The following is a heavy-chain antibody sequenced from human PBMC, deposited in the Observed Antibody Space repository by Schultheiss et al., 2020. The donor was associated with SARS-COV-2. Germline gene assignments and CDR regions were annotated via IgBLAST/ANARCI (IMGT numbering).Heavy chain of an antibody. Sequence: SCKASGGTFSSYAISWVRQAPGKGLEWVSYISSSGSTIYYADSVKGRFTISRDNAKNSLYLQMNSLRAEDTAVYYCARVLLWFGEFGVDYWGQGTLVTVSS. CDR3: ARVLLWFGEFGVDY. V-gene: IGHV3-48*03. J-gene: IGHJ4*02. CDR1: GGTFSSYA. D-gene: IGHD3-10*01. CDR2: ISSSGSTI.